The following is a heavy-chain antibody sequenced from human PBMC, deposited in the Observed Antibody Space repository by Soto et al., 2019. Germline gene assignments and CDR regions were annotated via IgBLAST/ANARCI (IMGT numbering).Heavy chain of an antibody. V-gene: IGHV4-4*07. CDR3: VRDVGGSGWFAP. CDR2: IYSSGNA. Sequence: PSETLSLTCTVSGISIDNYYCSWIRQSAGKGLEWIGRIYSSGNANYIPSLKSRVTMSVDMSKSQFSLNVKSVTAADTAVYYCVRDVGGSGWFAPWGQGTLVTVSS. CDR1: GISIDNYY. J-gene: IGHJ5*02.